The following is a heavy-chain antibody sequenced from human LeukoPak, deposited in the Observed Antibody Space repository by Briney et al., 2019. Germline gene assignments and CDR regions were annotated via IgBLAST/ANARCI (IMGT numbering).Heavy chain of an antibody. V-gene: IGHV3-66*01. CDR2: IYSGGDT. J-gene: IGHJ4*02. D-gene: IGHD2-2*01. CDR3: ARLPVD. CDR1: GFTVSSDY. Sequence: GGCLRLSRAASGFTVSSDYMSWVRQAPGKGLEWVSVIYSGGDTFYADSVKGRFTISRDTSKNTLSLQMNSLRAEDTAVYYCARLPVDWGQGTLVTVSS.